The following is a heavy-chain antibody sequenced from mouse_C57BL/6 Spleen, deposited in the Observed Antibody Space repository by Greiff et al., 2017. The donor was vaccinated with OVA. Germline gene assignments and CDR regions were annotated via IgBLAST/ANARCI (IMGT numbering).Heavy chain of an antibody. CDR1: GFNIKNTY. D-gene: IGHD1-1*01. V-gene: IGHV14-3*01. Sequence: VQLQQSVAELVRQGASVKLSCTASGFNIKNTYMHWVKQRPEQGLEWIGRIDPANGNTKYAPKFQGKATITADTSSNTAYLQLSSLTSEDTAIYYCARTGGYYYGSSYDWYFDVWGTGTTVTVSS. CDR2: IDPANGNT. J-gene: IGHJ1*03. CDR3: ARTGGYYYGSSYDWYFDV.